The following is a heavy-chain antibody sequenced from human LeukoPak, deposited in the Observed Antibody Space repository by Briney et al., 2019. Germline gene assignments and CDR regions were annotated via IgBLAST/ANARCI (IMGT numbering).Heavy chain of an antibody. CDR2: ISGSGGST. D-gene: IGHD3-10*01. Sequence: GRSLRLSCAASGFTFSSYGMHWVRQAPGKGLEWVSAISGSGGSTYYADSVKGRFTISRDNSKNTLYLQMNSLRAEDTAVYYCAKVLYLQYYYGSGSYFEEWGQGTLVTVSS. CDR3: AKVLYLQYYYGSGSYFEE. V-gene: IGHV3-23*01. J-gene: IGHJ4*02. CDR1: GFTFSSYG.